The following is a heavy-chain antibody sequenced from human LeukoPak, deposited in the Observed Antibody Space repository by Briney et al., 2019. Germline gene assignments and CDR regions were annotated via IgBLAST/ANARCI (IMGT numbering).Heavy chain of an antibody. CDR3: ARDDYDTLGYNFHY. J-gene: IGHJ4*02. CDR2: INWNNGGI. CDR1: GFTFGDHA. D-gene: IGHD3-9*01. Sequence: PGGSLRLSCVASGFTFGDHAMHWVRRAPGQGLEWVTGINWNNGGIVYAASVRGRFTVSRDNAKNTLYLQMNRLGPEDTAFYYCARDDYDTLGYNFHYWGQGTLVTVSS. V-gene: IGHV3-9*01.